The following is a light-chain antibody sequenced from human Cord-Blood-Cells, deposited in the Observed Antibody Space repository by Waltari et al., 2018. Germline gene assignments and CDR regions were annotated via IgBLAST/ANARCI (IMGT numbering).Light chain of an antibody. CDR1: SSEVGGYNY. CDR3: SSYTSSSTEYV. CDR2: EVS. J-gene: IGLJ1*01. V-gene: IGLV2-14*01. Sequence: QSALTQPASVSGSPGQSITISCTGTSSEVGGYNYVSWYQQHPGKAPKLMIYEVSNRPSGVSNLFSASKSGNTASLTISGLQAEDEADYYCSSYTSSSTEYVFGTGTKVTVL.